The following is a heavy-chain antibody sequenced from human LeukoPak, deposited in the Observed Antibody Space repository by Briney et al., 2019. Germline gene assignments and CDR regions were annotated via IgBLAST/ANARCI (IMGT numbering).Heavy chain of an antibody. D-gene: IGHD3-22*01. V-gene: IGHV3-33*08. CDR3: ARAYRDETSGYYYVPFDY. CDR2: IGYDGNNK. CDR1: GSPLSTYA. J-gene: IGHJ4*01. Sequence: PGVSLRLSCATSGSPLSTYAMEWARQAPGKWLERVAVIGYDGNNKYYPDSVKGRFTVSRDNSKNMLYLQLDSLRAEDTAVYFYARAYRDETSGYYYVPFDYWGQGTPVTVSS.